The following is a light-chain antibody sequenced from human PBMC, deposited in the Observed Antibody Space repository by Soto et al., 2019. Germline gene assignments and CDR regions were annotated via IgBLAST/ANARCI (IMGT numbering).Light chain of an antibody. CDR3: SSYAGSNNLGV. J-gene: IGLJ1*01. CDR1: SSDVGAYNS. Sequence: QSALTQPPSASGSPGQSVTISCTGTSSDVGAYNSVSWYQHHPGKAPKLMIYEVSKRPSGVPDRFSGSKSGNTASLAVAGLQAEDEADYYCSSYAGSNNLGVFGTGTKLTV. V-gene: IGLV2-8*01. CDR2: EVS.